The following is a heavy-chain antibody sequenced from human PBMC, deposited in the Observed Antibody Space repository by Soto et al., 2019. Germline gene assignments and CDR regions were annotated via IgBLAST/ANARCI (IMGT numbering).Heavy chain of an antibody. CDR2: IDWDDDK. CDR3: ARMFHCSGGTCQFDY. J-gene: IGHJ4*02. D-gene: IGHD2-15*01. CDR1: GFSLSTSGMR. Sequence: SGPTLVNPPQTLTLTCTFSGFSLSTSGMRVSWIRQPPGKALEWLARIDWDDDKFYNTSLKTRLTISKDSSKNQVVLTMTNMDPVDTATYYCARMFHCSGGTCQFDYWGQVPLFTLSP. V-gene: IGHV2-70*04.